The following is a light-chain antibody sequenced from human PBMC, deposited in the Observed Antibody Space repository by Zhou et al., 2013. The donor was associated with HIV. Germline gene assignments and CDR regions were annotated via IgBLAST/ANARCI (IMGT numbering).Light chain of an antibody. CDR2: DAS. J-gene: IGKJ4*01. V-gene: IGKV1-8*01. Sequence: AIRMTQSPSSFSASTGDRVTITCRASQGISAKLAWYQQKPGKAPKVLVSDASTLQSGVPSRFSARGSGTEFTLTISCLQSEDFATYYCQQYSSYPLTFGGGTAVDIK. CDR1: QGISAK. CDR3: QQYSSYPLT.